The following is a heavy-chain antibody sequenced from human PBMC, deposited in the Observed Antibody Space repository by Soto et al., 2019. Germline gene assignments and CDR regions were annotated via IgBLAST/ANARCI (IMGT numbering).Heavy chain of an antibody. D-gene: IGHD6-13*01. CDR3: AKDAEEQQQGYMHV. CDR1: GFSFSSYA. CDR2: ISGSGGTT. Sequence: EVQLLESGGGLVQPGGSLRLSCAASGFSFSSYAMSWVRQAPGKGLEWISSISGSGGTTYYAASVKGRFTISRDNSKNTLYLQMKSLRAEDTAVYYCAKDAEEQQQGYMHVWGKGTTVTVSS. J-gene: IGHJ6*03. V-gene: IGHV3-23*01.